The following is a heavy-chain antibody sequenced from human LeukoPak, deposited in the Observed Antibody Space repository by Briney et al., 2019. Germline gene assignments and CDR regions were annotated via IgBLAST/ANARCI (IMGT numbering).Heavy chain of an antibody. Sequence: PGGSLRLSCAASGFTFSSYAMSWVRQAPGKGLEWVSGISGSDGSTNYADSVKGRFTISRENSKTSLYLQMNSLRVEDTAVYYCARDLSGVTGYTYGRGIDYWGQGTLVTVSS. J-gene: IGHJ4*02. CDR1: GFTFSSYA. CDR2: ISGSDGST. CDR3: ARDLSGVTGYTYGRGIDY. V-gene: IGHV3-23*01. D-gene: IGHD5-18*01.